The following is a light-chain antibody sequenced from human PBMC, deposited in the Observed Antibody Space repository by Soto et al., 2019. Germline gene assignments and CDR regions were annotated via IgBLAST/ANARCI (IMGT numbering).Light chain of an antibody. CDR3: ATWVDSLSVYV. CDR2: RND. J-gene: IGLJ1*01. Sequence: QAVVAQPPSASGTPGQRVTVSCSVSSSNIGSNYVYWYQQLPGTAPKLLIYRNDQRPSGVPDRFSGSRSGTSASLAISGLRSEDEADYYCATWVDSLSVYVFGTGTKLTVL. V-gene: IGLV1-47*01. CDR1: SSNIGSNY.